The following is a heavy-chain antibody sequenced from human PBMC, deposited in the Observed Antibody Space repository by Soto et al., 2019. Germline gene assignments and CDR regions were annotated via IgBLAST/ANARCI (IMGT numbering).Heavy chain of an antibody. CDR2: IYQRGST. Sequence: QMHLQESGSGLVKPSQTLSLTCAVSGGSLSSSAYSWSWIRQPPGKGLEWIGFIYQRGSTYYNPSLKSRVTKSPDRPKEQFPLKPGSVTRADTAVYFCAKELLFYDSDGFSWDDAFDIWGQGTMVTVSS. V-gene: IGHV4-30-2*01. CDR3: AKELLFYDSDGFSWDDAFDI. CDR1: GGSLSSSAYS. D-gene: IGHD3-22*01. J-gene: IGHJ3*02.